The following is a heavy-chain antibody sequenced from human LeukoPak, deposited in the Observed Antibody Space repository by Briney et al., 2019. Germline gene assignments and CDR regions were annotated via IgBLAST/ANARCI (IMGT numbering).Heavy chain of an antibody. CDR1: GASISSGGYY. J-gene: IGHJ4*02. Sequence: SQTLSLTCTVSGASISSGGYYWSWIRQHPGTGLEWIAYIYYSGSTYYNPSLKSRLTISVDTSKNQFSLKLSSVTAADTAVYYCARVGHRYDYALGYWGQGTLVTVSS. CDR3: ARVGHRYDYALGY. V-gene: IGHV4-31*03. CDR2: IYYSGST. D-gene: IGHD3-16*01.